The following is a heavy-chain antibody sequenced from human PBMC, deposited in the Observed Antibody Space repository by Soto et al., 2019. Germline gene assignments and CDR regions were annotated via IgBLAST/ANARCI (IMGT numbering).Heavy chain of an antibody. D-gene: IGHD3-3*01. CDR3: AKQRGDFWSGWFDP. J-gene: IGHJ5*02. CDR2: ISGSGGST. CDR1: GFTFSSYA. Sequence: EVQLLESGGGLVQPGGSLRLSCAASGFTFSSYAMSWVRQAPGKGLEWVSAISGSGGSTYYADSVKGRFTISRDNSKNTLYLEMDSLRAEDTAVYYCAKQRGDFWSGWFDPWGQGTLVTVSS. V-gene: IGHV3-23*01.